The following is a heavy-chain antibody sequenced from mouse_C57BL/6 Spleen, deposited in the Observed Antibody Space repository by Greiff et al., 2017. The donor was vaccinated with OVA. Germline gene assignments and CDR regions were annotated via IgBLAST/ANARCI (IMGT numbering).Heavy chain of an antibody. CDR2: IDPSDSET. CDR1: GYTFTSYW. Sequence: VQLQQPGAELVRPGSSVKLSCKASGYTFTSYWMHWVKQRPIQGLEWIGNIDPSDSETHYNQKFKDKATLTVDKSSSTAYMQLSSRTSEDSAVYYCARQIYGSSARYFDVWGTGTTVTVSS. V-gene: IGHV1-52*01. CDR3: ARQIYGSSARYFDV. J-gene: IGHJ1*03. D-gene: IGHD1-1*01.